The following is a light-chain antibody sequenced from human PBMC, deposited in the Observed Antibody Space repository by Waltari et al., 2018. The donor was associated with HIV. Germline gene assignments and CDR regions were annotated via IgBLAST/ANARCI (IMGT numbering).Light chain of an antibody. V-gene: IGLV1-40*01. CDR3: QSYDSGLSAYV. J-gene: IGLJ1*01. Sequence: QSVLTQPPSVSGAPGQRVTISCTGSSSNIGAGYDVHWFQQLPGTAPKLLIYGNTNRPSGVPDRFSGSKSGTSDSLAITGLQAEDEADYYCQSYDSGLSAYVFGTGTKVTVL. CDR1: SSNIGAGYD. CDR2: GNT.